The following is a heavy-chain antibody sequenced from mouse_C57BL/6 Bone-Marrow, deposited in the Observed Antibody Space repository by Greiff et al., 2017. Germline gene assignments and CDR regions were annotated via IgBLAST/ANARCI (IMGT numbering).Heavy chain of an antibody. CDR3: AREALYYYGSFYWYFDV. CDR1: GYTFTSYG. J-gene: IGHJ1*03. V-gene: IGHV1-81*01. Sequence: QVQLQQSGAELARPGASVKLSCKASGYTFTSYGISWVKQRTGQGLEWIGEIYPRSGNTYYNEKFKDKATLTADKSSSTAYMELRSLTSEDSAVYFCAREALYYYGSFYWYFDVWGTGTTVTVSS. CDR2: IYPRSGNT. D-gene: IGHD1-1*01.